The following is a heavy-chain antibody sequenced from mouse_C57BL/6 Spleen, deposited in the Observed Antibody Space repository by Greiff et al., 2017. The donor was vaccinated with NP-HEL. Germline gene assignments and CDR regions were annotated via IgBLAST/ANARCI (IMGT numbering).Heavy chain of an antibody. J-gene: IGHJ1*03. CDR2: INPSSGYT. CDR1: GYTFTSYT. V-gene: IGHV1-4*01. Sequence: QVQLKQSGAELARPGASVKMSCKASGYTFTSYTMHWVKQRPGQGLEWIGYINPSSGYTKYNQKFKDKATLTADKSSSTAYMQLSSLTSEDSAVYYCARSNDGYYGYFDVWGTGTTVTVSS. D-gene: IGHD2-3*01. CDR3: ARSNDGYYGYFDV.